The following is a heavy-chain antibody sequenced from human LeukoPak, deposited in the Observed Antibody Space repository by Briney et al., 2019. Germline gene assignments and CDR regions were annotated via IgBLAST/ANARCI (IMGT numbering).Heavy chain of an antibody. CDR3: AKGYSHPDF. D-gene: IGHD5-18*01. Sequence: PSETLSLTCTVSGAYISRYYWNWLLQPPGKGLEWIGYIYDSGSTFYNPSLKSRVTISVDTSKNQLSLKLISVTAADTAVYYCAKGYSHPDFWGQGSLVTVSS. J-gene: IGHJ4*02. CDR1: GAYISRYY. V-gene: IGHV4-59*01. CDR2: IYDSGST.